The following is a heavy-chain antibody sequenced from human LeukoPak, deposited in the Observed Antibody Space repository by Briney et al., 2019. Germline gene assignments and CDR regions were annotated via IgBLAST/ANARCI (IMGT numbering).Heavy chain of an antibody. CDR2: ISSSSSYI. J-gene: IGHJ4*02. Sequence: PGGSLRLSCAASGFTFSSYSMNWVRQAPGKGLEWVSSISSSSSYIYYADSVKGRFTISRDNAKNSLYLQMNSLRAEDTAVYYCARVKVRYFDWAPIDYWGQGTLVTVSS. CDR3: ARVKVRYFDWAPIDY. CDR1: GFTFSSYS. D-gene: IGHD3-9*01. V-gene: IGHV3-21*01.